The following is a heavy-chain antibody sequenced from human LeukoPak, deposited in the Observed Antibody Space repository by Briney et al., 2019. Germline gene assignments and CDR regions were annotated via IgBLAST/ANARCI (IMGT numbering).Heavy chain of an antibody. V-gene: IGHV3-7*01. D-gene: IGHD6-19*01. Sequence: GGSLRLSCAASGFTFSTYWMGWVRQAPGKGLEWVAYINQEGNEKYYVDSVKGRFTISRDNAKNSLYLQMNSLRAEDTAVYYCARDYPVAGRSAYDIWGQGTMVTVSS. CDR2: INQEGNEK. J-gene: IGHJ3*02. CDR3: ARDYPVAGRSAYDI. CDR1: GFTFSTYW.